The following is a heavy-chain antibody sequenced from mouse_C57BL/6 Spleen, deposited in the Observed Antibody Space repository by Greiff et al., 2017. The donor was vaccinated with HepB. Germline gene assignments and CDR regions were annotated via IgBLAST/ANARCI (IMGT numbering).Heavy chain of an antibody. V-gene: IGHV5-4*01. J-gene: IGHJ4*01. Sequence: EVHLVESGGGLVKPGGSLKLSCAASGFTFSSYAMSWVRQTPEKRLEWVSTISDGGSYTYYPDNVKGRFTISRDTAKNNLYLQMSQLKSEDTAMYYGARDGSSYEWGSYYAMDYWGQGTSVTVSS. CDR1: GFTFSSYA. CDR3: ARDGSSYEWGSYYAMDY. CDR2: ISDGGSYT. D-gene: IGHD1-1*01.